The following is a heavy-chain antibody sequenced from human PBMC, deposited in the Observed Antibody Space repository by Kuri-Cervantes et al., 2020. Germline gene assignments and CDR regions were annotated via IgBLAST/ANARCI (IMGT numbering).Heavy chain of an antibody. CDR2: INPSGGST. J-gene: IGHJ4*02. Sequence: ASVKVSCKASGYTFTSYYMHWVRQAPGQGLEWMGIINPSGGSTSYAQKFQGRVTMTRDTSTSTVYMELSSPRSEDTAVYYCARDALPYCSGGSCYSGYWGQGTLVTVSS. CDR3: ARDALPYCSGGSCYSGY. V-gene: IGHV1-46*01. CDR1: GYTFTSYY. D-gene: IGHD2-15*01.